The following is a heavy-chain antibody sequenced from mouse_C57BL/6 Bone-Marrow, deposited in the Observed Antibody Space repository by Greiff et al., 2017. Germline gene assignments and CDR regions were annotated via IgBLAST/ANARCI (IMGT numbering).Heavy chain of an antibody. V-gene: IGHV1-69*01. J-gene: IGHJ2*01. CDR2: IDPFDSYP. CDR3: ARDYYGSSYWSYYFDY. CDR1: GYTFTSYW. Sequence: QVQLQQSGAELVMPGASVKLSCKASGYTFTSYWMPWVRQRPGQGLGWIGEIDPFDSYPNYNQKLKGKSTLTVDNSSSTAYMQLSSLTSEDSAVYYCARDYYGSSYWSYYFDYWGQGTTLTVSS. D-gene: IGHD1-1*01.